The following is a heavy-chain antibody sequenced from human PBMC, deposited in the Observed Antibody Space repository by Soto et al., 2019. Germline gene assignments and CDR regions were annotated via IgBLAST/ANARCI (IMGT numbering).Heavy chain of an antibody. CDR3: AKDSSSWYLEDYFDY. Sequence: PGGSLRLSCAASGFTFSSYAMSWVRQAPGKGLEWVSAISGSGGSTYYADSVKGRFTISRDNSKNTLYLQMNSLRAEDTAVYYCAKDSSSWYLEDYFDYWGQGTLVTVSS. CDR2: ISGSGGST. D-gene: IGHD6-13*01. V-gene: IGHV3-23*01. J-gene: IGHJ4*02. CDR1: GFTFSSYA.